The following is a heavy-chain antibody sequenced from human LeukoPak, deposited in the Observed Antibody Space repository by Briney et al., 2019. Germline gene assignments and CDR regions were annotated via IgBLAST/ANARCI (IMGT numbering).Heavy chain of an antibody. J-gene: IGHJ4*02. D-gene: IGHD4-17*01. CDR3: AKKAEGYGDGNYFDY. V-gene: IGHV3-23*01. CDR1: GFTFSSYA. CDR2: ISGSGSST. Sequence: GGSLRLSCAASGFTFSSYAMSWVRQAPGKGLEWVSAISGSGSSTCYADSVKGRFTISRDNSKNTLYLQMNSLRAEDTAVYYCAKKAEGYGDGNYFDYWGQGTLVTVSS.